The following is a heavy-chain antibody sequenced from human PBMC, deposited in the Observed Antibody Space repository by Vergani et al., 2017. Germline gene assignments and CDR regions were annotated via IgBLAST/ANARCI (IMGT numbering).Heavy chain of an antibody. V-gene: IGHV4-39*01. CDR1: GGSISSSSYY. D-gene: IGHD3-22*01. J-gene: IGHJ6*02. CDR2: IYYSGST. Sequence: QLQLQESGPGLVKPSETLSLTCTVSGGSISSSSYYWGWIRQPPGKGLEWIGSIYYSGSTYYNPSLKSRVTISVDTSKNQFSLKLGSVTAADTAVYYCARVLGGYHTVREYYYYYGMDVWGQGTTVTVSS. CDR3: ARVLGGYHTVREYYYYYGMDV.